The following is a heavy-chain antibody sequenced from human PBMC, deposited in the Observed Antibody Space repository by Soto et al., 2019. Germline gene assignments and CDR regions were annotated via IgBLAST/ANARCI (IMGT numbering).Heavy chain of an antibody. CDR1: GDSVSSNSAG. CDR3: AGVSWFRGMDV. CDR2: TYYRSKWYN. Sequence: QTLALTCAMSGDSVSSNSAGWNGISQSPSRGLEWLGRTYYRSKWYNDYAVSVKSRITINPYTSKKQFSLQLYSVTPEDTAVYYCAGVSWFRGMDVWGQGTPVTVSS. V-gene: IGHV6-1*01. D-gene: IGHD3-10*01. J-gene: IGHJ6*02.